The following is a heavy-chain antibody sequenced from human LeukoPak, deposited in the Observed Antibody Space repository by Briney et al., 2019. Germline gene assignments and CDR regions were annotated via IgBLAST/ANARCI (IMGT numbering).Heavy chain of an antibody. CDR3: ARSSSSWYYFDY. Sequence: GGSLRLSCAASGFTFSSYSMNWVRQAPGKGLEWVSSISSSSSYIYYADSVKGRLTISRDNAKNSLYLQMNSLRAEDTAVYYCARSSSSWYYFDYWGQGTLVTVSS. CDR2: ISSSSSYI. D-gene: IGHD6-13*01. J-gene: IGHJ4*02. CDR1: GFTFSSYS. V-gene: IGHV3-21*01.